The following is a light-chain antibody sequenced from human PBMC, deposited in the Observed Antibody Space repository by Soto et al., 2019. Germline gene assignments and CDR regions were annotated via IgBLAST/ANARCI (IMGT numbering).Light chain of an antibody. CDR2: KAS. CDR1: QTISSW. Sequence: DIQMTQSPSTLSASVGDRVTITCRASQTISSWLAWYQQKPGKAPKLLIYKASSLESGVPSRFSGSGSGTEFTLTISRLQPDDFATYYCQQYNSYWKFGQGNKVEIK. V-gene: IGKV1-5*03. CDR3: QQYNSYWK. J-gene: IGKJ1*01.